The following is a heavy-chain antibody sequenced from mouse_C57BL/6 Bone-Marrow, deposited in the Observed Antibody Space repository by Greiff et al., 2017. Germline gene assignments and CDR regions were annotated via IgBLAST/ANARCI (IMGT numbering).Heavy chain of an antibody. CDR2: IHPNSGST. V-gene: IGHV1-64*01. J-gene: IGHJ1*03. CDR3: ARCYDGYRWYFDV. Sequence: QVQLQQPGAELVKPGASVKLSCKASGYTFTSYWMHWVKQRPGQGLEWIGMIHPNSGSTNYNEKFKSKATLTVDKSSSTAYMQLSSLTSEDSAVYYCARCYDGYRWYFDVWGTGTTVTVSS. CDR1: GYTFTSYW. D-gene: IGHD2-3*01.